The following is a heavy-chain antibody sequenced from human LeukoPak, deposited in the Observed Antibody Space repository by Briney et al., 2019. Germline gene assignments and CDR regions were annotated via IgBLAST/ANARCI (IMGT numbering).Heavy chain of an antibody. CDR3: AGAGDDYGGNGGFDY. Sequence: SETLSLTCTVSGGSISSYYWSWIRQPPGKGLEWIGDIYYSGSTNYNPSLKSRVTISVDTSKNQFSLKLSSVTAADTAVYYCAGAGDDYGGNGGFDYWGQGTLVTVSS. D-gene: IGHD4-17*01. CDR2: IYYSGST. J-gene: IGHJ4*02. V-gene: IGHV4-59*08. CDR1: GGSISSYY.